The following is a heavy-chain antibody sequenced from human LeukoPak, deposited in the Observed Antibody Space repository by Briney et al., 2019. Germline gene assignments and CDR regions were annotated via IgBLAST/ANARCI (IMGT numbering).Heavy chain of an antibody. J-gene: IGHJ4*02. CDR2: TSPDGSEQ. D-gene: IGHD1-14*01. CDR1: GFIFNTFE. CDR3: FTGSEFYYDS. V-gene: IGHV3-30*04. Sequence: GGSLRLSCGASGFIFNTFEMNWVRQAPGKGLEWVAVTSPDGSEQYYADSVRGRFTISRDNSKNTVFLQMNSLTTEDTAVYSCFTGSEFYYDSWGQGTLVTVSS.